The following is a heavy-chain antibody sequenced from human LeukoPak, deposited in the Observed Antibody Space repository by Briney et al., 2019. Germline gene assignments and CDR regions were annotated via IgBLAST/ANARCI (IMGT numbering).Heavy chain of an antibody. Sequence: GGSLRLSCAASGFTFSSYAMSWVRQAPGKGLEWVSAISGSGGSTYYADSVKGRFTISRDNSKHTLYLQMNSLRAEDTAVYYCAKGGIDEAYYDFWSGYYSDYWGQGTLVTVSS. CDR1: GFTFSSYA. CDR3: AKGGIDEAYYDFWSGYYSDY. D-gene: IGHD3-3*01. CDR2: ISGSGGST. V-gene: IGHV3-23*01. J-gene: IGHJ4*02.